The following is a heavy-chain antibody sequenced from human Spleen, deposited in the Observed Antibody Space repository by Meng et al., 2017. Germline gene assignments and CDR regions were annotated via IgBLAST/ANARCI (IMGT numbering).Heavy chain of an antibody. CDR2: MNPKSGST. J-gene: IGHJ4*02. D-gene: IGHD6-13*01. V-gene: IGHV1-8*01. CDR1: GYTLTSYD. CDR3: ARDEDISAAGKLFGDY. Sequence: ASVKVSCKASGYTLTSYDIHWVRQATGQGLEWMGRMNPKSGSTDYAHNFQGRVTMTRNTSINTAYMELSGLRSDDTAMYYCARDEDISAAGKLFGDYWGQGTLVTVSS.